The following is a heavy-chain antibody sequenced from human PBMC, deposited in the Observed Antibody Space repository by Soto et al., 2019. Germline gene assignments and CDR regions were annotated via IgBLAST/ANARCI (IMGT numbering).Heavy chain of an antibody. CDR1: GYTFTGYY. V-gene: IGHV1-2*04. CDR2: INPNSGGT. J-gene: IGHJ4*02. CDR3: ARAEYSYGRLFDY. Sequence: ASVKVSCKASGYTFTGYYIHWVRQAPGQGLEWMGWINPNSGGTNYAQKFQGWVTMTRDTSISTAYMELSRLRSDDTAVYYCARAEYSYGRLFDYWGQGTLVTVSS. D-gene: IGHD5-18*01.